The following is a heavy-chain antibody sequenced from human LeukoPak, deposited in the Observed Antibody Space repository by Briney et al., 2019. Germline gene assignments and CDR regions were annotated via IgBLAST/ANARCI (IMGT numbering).Heavy chain of an antibody. J-gene: IGHJ5*02. CDR1: GFTFSSYG. D-gene: IGHD1-26*01. CDR2: IRYDGSNK. V-gene: IGHV3-30*02. CDR3: AKDDPVSGSYPNWFAP. Sequence: GGSLRLSWAASGFTFSSYGMHWFRQAPGKGLEWVAFIRYDGSNKYYADSGKGRFTISRDNSKNTLYLPMNSLRAEDTAVYYCAKDDPVSGSYPNWFAPWGQGTLVTVYS.